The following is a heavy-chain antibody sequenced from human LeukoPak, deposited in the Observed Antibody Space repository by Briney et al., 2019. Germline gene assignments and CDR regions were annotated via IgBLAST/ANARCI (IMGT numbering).Heavy chain of an antibody. V-gene: IGHV3-33*01. Sequence: GGSLRLSCAASGFTFSSYGMHWVRQAPGKGLEWVAVIWYDGSNKYYADSVKGRFTIYRDNSKNTLYLQMNSLRAEDTAVYYCAREALYDSKSGMDVWGQGTTVTVSS. CDR3: AREALYDSKSGMDV. J-gene: IGHJ6*02. D-gene: IGHD3-22*01. CDR1: GFTFSSYG. CDR2: IWYDGSNK.